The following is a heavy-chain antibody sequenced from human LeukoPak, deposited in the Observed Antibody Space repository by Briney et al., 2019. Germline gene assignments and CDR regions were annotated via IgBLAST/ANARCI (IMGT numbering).Heavy chain of an antibody. D-gene: IGHD3-9*01. Sequence: PGGSLRLSCAASGFTFSSYGMHWVRQAPGKGLEWVAVISYDGSNKYYADSVKGRFTISRDNSKNTLYLQMNSLRAEDTAVYYCAKESHSVTVDDFHWLLGTWGQGTLVTVSS. CDR2: ISYDGSNK. CDR3: AKESHSVTVDDFHWLLGT. V-gene: IGHV3-30*18. CDR1: GFTFSSYG. J-gene: IGHJ5*02.